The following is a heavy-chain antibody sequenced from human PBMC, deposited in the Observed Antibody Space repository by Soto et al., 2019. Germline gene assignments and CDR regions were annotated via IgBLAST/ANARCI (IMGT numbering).Heavy chain of an antibody. CDR3: AREVQVHTPAFVY. D-gene: IGHD3-10*01. CDR2: ISPMFGAA. V-gene: IGHV1-69*19. J-gene: IGHJ4*02. Sequence: QVQLVQSGAEMKKPGSSVKVSCQSSGGTFNTYAMNWVRQAPGQGPEWMGDISPMFGAANYAPKFQGRVTITADESTGTSYMQLRSLTSEDTALYVCAREVQVHTPAFVYWGQGTLVTVSS. CDR1: GGTFNTYA.